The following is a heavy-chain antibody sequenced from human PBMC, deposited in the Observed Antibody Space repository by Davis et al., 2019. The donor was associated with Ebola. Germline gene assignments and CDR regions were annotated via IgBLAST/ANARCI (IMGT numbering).Heavy chain of an antibody. CDR1: GFTFSLYS. J-gene: IGHJ4*02. Sequence: GESLKISCAASGFTFSLYSMNWVRQAPGKGLEWVSYISSSGTIYYTDSVKGRFTISRDNGKNSLYLQMNSLSTEDTAMYYCARESLGLNSWGQGTLVTVSS. D-gene: IGHD7-27*01. CDR2: ISSSGTI. CDR3: ARESLGLNS. V-gene: IGHV3-48*01.